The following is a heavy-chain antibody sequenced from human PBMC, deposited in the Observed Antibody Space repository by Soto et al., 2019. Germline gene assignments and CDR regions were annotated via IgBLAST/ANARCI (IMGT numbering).Heavy chain of an antibody. V-gene: IGHV3-48*02. D-gene: IGHD3-9*01. J-gene: IGHJ5*02. CDR2: ISSSSSTI. CDR3: ASLTYDILPWFDP. Sequence: GSLRLSCAASGFTFSSYAMSWVRQAPGKGLEWVSYISSSSSTIYYADSVKGRFTISRDNAKNSLYLQMNSLRDEDTAVYYCASLTYDILPWFDPWGQGTLVTVSS. CDR1: GFTFSSYA.